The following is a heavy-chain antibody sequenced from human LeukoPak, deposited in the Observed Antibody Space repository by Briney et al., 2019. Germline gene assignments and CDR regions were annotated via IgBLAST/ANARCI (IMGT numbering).Heavy chain of an antibody. CDR1: GGTFSRSA. V-gene: IGHV1-69*05. Sequence: GSSVKVSCKASGGTFSRSAISWVRQAPGQGLEWMGRIIPIFGTANYAQKFQGRVTITTDESTNTAYMELSSLRSEDTAVYYCARGLSAGVDVYYYYMDVWGKGTKVTVSS. CDR2: IIPIFGTA. CDR3: ARGLSAGVDVYYYYMDV. J-gene: IGHJ6*03. D-gene: IGHD3-10*01.